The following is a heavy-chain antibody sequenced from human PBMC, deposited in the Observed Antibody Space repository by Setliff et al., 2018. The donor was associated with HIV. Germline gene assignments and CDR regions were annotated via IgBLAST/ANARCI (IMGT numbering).Heavy chain of an antibody. Sequence: PGGSLRLSCAASGFTFSSYAMSWVRQAPGKGLEWVSVVSGSGDNTFYADSVKGRFTTSRDNSKNTLYLQMNRLRVEDTATYYCAKARSEYQLMPWYYYMDVWGQGTTVTVSS. D-gene: IGHD6-6*01. J-gene: IGHJ6*03. CDR3: AKARSEYQLMPWYYYMDV. V-gene: IGHV3-23*01. CDR2: VSGSGDNT. CDR1: GFTFSSYA.